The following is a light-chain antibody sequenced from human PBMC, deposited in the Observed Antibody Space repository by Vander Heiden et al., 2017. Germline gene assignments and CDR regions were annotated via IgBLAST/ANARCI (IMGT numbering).Light chain of an antibody. CDR3: MVWHNSAWV. J-gene: IGLJ3*02. CDR1: SAINVGIYR. V-gene: IGLV5-45*02. CDR2: YKSDSDQ. Sequence: QAVVTPPSSLSASPGASASLTCTLRSAINVGIYRIYWYQQKPGSPPQYLLRYKSDSDQQQGSGVPSRFSGSKDASANAGILLISGLQSEDEADYYCMVWHNSAWVFGGGTKLTVL.